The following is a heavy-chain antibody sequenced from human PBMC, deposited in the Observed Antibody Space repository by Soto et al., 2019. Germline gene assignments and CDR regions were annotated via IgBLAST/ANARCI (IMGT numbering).Heavy chain of an antibody. Sequence: SVKVSCKASGGTFSSYAISWVRQAPGQGLEWMGGIIPIFGTANYAQKFQGRVTITADESTSTAYMELSSLRSEDTAVYYCARDRATVVTPDAFDIWGQGTMVTVSS. J-gene: IGHJ3*02. CDR2: IIPIFGTA. D-gene: IGHD4-17*01. V-gene: IGHV1-69*13. CDR3: ARDRATVVTPDAFDI. CDR1: GGTFSSYA.